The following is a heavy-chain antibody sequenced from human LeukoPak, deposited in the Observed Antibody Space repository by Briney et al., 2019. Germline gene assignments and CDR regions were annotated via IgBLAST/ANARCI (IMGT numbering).Heavy chain of an antibody. CDR1: GGSISNYY. CDR3: ARDQYYYDSSGYYRFDY. D-gene: IGHD3-22*01. J-gene: IGHJ4*02. CDR2: IYYSGST. V-gene: IGHV4-59*12. Sequence: SETLSLTCTVTGGSISNYYWSWIRQPPGKGLEWIGYIYYSGSTNYNPSLKSRVTISVDTSKNQFSLKLSSVTAADTAVYYCARDQYYYDSSGYYRFDYWGQGTLVTVSS.